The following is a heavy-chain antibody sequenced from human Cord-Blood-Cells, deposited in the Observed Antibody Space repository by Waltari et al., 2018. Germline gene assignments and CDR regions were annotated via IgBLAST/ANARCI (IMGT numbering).Heavy chain of an antibody. Sequence: QITLKESGPTLVKPTQTLTLTCTFSGFSLSTSGVGVGWIRQPPGKALEWLALIYWNDDKRYSPSLKRRLTITKDTSKNQVVLTMTNMDPVDTATYYCAHTYYDILPYQYFDYWGQGTLVTVSS. D-gene: IGHD3-9*01. CDR3: AHTYYDILPYQYFDY. CDR1: GFSLSTSGVG. V-gene: IGHV2-5*01. J-gene: IGHJ4*02. CDR2: IYWNDDK.